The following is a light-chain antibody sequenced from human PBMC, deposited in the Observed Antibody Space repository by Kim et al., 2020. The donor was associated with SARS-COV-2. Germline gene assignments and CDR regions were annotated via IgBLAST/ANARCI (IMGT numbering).Light chain of an antibody. V-gene: IGLV3-21*01. J-gene: IGLJ2*01. CDR1: NIRRSY. Sequence: GETAMRTRGGENIRRSYVHWYHQKPGEAPAVVIVYDKNRPPGSPERFSGSNCGSTAALTIIRVNAADEADYYCYIWQDSNDHVVFGGGTQLTVL. CDR2: YDK. CDR3: YIWQDSNDHVV.